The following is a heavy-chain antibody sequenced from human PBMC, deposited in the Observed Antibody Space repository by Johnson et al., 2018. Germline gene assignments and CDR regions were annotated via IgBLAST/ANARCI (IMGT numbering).Heavy chain of an antibody. CDR1: GYTFTSFY. D-gene: IGHD2-15*01. V-gene: IGHV1-46*01. J-gene: IGHJ4*02. CDR3: ARSRDIVVVGADY. Sequence: QVQLVESGAEVKKXGASVKVXCKASGYTFTSFYMHWVRQAPGPGLEWMGIINPSGGNTTYAQNFKGRVAMTSDTSTRTVYMELSSLRSEDTALYYCARSRDIVVVGADYWGQGTLVTVSS. CDR2: INPSGGNT.